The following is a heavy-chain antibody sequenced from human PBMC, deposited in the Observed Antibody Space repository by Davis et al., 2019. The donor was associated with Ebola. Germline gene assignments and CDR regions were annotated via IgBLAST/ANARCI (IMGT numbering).Heavy chain of an antibody. CDR2: INHSGST. J-gene: IGHJ4*02. CDR1: GFTFSDYY. CDR3: ARADIVVVVAAFDY. D-gene: IGHD2-15*01. V-gene: IGHV4-34*01. Sequence: MPGGSLRLSCAASGFTFSDYYMSWIRQPPGKGLEWIGEINHSGSTNYNPSLKSRVTISVDTSKNQFSLKLSSVTAADTAVYYCARADIVVVVAAFDYWGQGTLVTVSS.